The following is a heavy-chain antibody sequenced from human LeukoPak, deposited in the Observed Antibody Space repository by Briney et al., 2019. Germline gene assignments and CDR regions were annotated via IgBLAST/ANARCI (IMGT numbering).Heavy chain of an antibody. Sequence: ASVKVSCKASGGTFSSYAISWVRQAPGQGLEWMGGIIPIFGTANYAQKFQGRVTITTDESTSTDYLELSSLRSEDTAVYYCARDYVGGKYYYGSGNFWFDPWGQGTLVTVSS. D-gene: IGHD3-10*01. V-gene: IGHV1-69*05. CDR2: IIPIFGTA. J-gene: IGHJ5*02. CDR3: ARDYVGGKYYYGSGNFWFDP. CDR1: GGTFSSYA.